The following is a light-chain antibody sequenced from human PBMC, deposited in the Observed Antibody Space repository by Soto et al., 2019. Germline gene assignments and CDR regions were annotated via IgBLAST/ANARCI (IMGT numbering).Light chain of an antibody. CDR1: QGISSC. J-gene: IGKJ4*01. Sequence: DIQMTQSPSSVSASVGDRVTITCRASQGISSCVAWYQQKPGKAPNLLIYAASCLQSGVPSRFSGSGSGTEFTLTISSLQPEDVATYYCQQDYTAPLTFGGGTKVEIK. CDR2: AAS. CDR3: QQDYTAPLT. V-gene: IGKV1-12*01.